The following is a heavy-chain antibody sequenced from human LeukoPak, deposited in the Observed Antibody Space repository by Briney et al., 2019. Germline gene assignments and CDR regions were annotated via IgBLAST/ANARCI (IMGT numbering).Heavy chain of an antibody. J-gene: IGHJ5*02. D-gene: IGHD3-16*01. Sequence: GGSLRLSCAASEFTFSRHWMSWVRQAPGQGLEWVASINQDGSAIRYVDSVKGRFIISRDNAKNSLSLQMNSLRAEDTAMYYCARLLGEATIYDLWGQGTLVTVSS. CDR3: ARLLGEATIYDL. CDR1: EFTFSRHW. V-gene: IGHV3-7*01. CDR2: INQDGSAI.